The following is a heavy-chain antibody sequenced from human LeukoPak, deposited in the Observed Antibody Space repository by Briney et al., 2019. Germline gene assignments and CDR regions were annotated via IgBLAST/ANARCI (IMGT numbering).Heavy chain of an antibody. CDR1: GGTFSSYA. J-gene: IGHJ6*03. V-gene: IGHV1-69*13. CDR2: IIPIFGTA. CDR3: ARDGPRGNYMDV. Sequence: SVKVSCKASGGTFSSYAISWVRQAPGQGLEWMGGIIPIFGTANYAQKVQGRVTITADESTSTAYMELSRLRSEDTAVYYCARDGPRGNYMDVWGKGTTVTVSS. D-gene: IGHD3-10*01.